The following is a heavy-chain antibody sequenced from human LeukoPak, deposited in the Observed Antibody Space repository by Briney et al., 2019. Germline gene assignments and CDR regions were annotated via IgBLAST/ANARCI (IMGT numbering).Heavy chain of an antibody. V-gene: IGHV3-30*02. CDR2: IRNDGSQK. Sequence: GGSLRLSCAASGYSFTNNGIHWVRQAPGKGLEWVAFIRNDGSQKYYADSVKGRFTISRETSKSMLFLQMNSLRTEDTAVYYCARTAGWTGPDYWGHGTLVIVSS. J-gene: IGHJ4*03. D-gene: IGHD3/OR15-3a*01. CDR1: GYSFTNNG. CDR3: ARTAGWTGPDY.